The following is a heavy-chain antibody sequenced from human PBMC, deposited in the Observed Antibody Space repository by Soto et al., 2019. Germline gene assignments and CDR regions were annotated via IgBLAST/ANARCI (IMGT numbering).Heavy chain of an antibody. CDR3: AKGHSSSPSPQYYYYGIDV. V-gene: IGHV3-23*01. CDR2: ISGSGGST. Sequence: PGGSLRLSCAASGLTFSSFAMSWVRQAPGKGLEWVSGISGSGGSTYHADSVKGRFIISRDNSKNMLYLQMKSVRAEDTAVYYCAKGHSSSPSPQYYYYGIDVWGPGTTVTVSS. CDR1: GLTFSSFA. J-gene: IGHJ6*02. D-gene: IGHD6-13*01.